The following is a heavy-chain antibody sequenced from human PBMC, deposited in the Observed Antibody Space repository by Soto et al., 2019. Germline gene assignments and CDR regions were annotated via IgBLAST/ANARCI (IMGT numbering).Heavy chain of an antibody. J-gene: IGHJ4*02. V-gene: IGHV1-2*02. D-gene: IGHD3-16*01. Sequence: QVQLVQSGAEVKKPGASVKVSCKASGYTFTGYYLHWIWQAPGQGLEWMGWMRPNSGGANYAQKFQGRVSMTRDTSISTFYMELSRLRSDDTAVYYCARDPHEGVYDYWGQGTLVTVSS. CDR1: GYTFTGYY. CDR3: ARDPHEGVYDY. CDR2: MRPNSGGA.